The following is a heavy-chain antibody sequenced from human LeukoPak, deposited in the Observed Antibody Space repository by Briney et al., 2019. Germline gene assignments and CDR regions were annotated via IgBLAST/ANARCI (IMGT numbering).Heavy chain of an antibody. CDR2: INHSGST. CDR1: GGSFSGYY. D-gene: IGHD6-13*01. CDR3: ARVGGSSWYFDYYYMDV. V-gene: IGHV4-34*01. Sequence: SETLSLTCAVYGGSFSGYYWSWIRQPPGKGLEWIGEINHSGSTNYNPSLKSRVTISVDTSKNQFSLKLSSVTAADTAVYYCARVGGSSWYFDYYYMDVWGKGTTVTISS. J-gene: IGHJ6*03.